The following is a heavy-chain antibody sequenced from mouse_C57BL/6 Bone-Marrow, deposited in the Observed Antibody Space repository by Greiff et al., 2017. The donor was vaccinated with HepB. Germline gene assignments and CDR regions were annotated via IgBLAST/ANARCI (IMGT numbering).Heavy chain of an antibody. CDR2: INPGSGGT. CDR3: ARCYYDAMDY. D-gene: IGHD2-12*01. Sequence: QVQLQQSGAELVRPGNSAKVSCKASGYAFTNYLIEWVKQRPGQGLEWIGVINPGSGGTNYNEKFKGKATLTADKSSSTAYMKISSLTSEDSAVYFCARCYYDAMDYWGQGASVTVSS. J-gene: IGHJ4*01. V-gene: IGHV1-54*01. CDR1: GYAFTNYL.